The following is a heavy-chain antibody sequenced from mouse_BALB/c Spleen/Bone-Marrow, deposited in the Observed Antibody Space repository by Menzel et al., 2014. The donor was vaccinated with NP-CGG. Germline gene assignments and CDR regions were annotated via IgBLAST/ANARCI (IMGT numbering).Heavy chain of an antibody. CDR2: INSNGGST. CDR3: ARVWYFGH. Sequence: EVKLMESGGGLVQPGGSLKLSCAASGFTFSSYGMSWVRQTPDKRLELVATINSNGGSTYYPDSVKGRFTISRDNAKNTLYLQMSSLKSEDTAMYYCARVWYFGHWGQGTSLTVSS. CDR1: GFTFSSYG. V-gene: IGHV5-6-3*01. J-gene: IGHJ2*03.